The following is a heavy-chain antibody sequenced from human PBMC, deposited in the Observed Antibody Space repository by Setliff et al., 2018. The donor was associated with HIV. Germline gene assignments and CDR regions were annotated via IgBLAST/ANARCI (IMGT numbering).Heavy chain of an antibody. Sequence: SETLSLTCAVFGGSFTDIGGSFTDYYWIWIRQPPGKGLEWIGYIYTNGSTNYNPSLKSRVTISIDTSKNQFSLKLNSVTATDTAVYYCARGLYSSGWYGIWGQGTMVTVSS. D-gene: IGHD6-19*01. CDR1: GGSFTDIGGSFTDYY. V-gene: IGHV4-4*08. CDR3: ARGLYSSGWYGI. J-gene: IGHJ3*02. CDR2: IYTNGST.